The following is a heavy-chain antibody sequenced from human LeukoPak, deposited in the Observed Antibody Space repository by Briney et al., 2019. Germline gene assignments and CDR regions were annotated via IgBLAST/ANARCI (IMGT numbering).Heavy chain of an antibody. V-gene: IGHV5-51*01. J-gene: IGHJ4*02. D-gene: IGHD3-9*01. CDR1: GYSFSNYW. Sequence: GESLKISCKGSGYSFSNYWIGWVRQMPGKGLEWMGIIWPGDSDTKYSPSFQGQVTISVDKSISTAYLQWSSLKASDSAIYYCARQYYDVLTGFYIHFDYWGQGTLVTVSS. CDR3: ARQYYDVLTGFYIHFDY. CDR2: IWPGDSDT.